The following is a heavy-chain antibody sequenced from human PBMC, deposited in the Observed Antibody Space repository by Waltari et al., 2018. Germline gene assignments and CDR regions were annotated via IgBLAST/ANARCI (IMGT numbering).Heavy chain of an antibody. CDR1: GGTFSSYA. Sequence: QVQLVQSGAAVQKPGSSVKVSCQSSGGTFSSYAISWVRQAPRQGLEWMGRIIPILGIANYAQKFQGRVTITADKSTSTAYMELSSLRSEDTAVYYCARVQLELPEDDKYYFDYWGQGTLVTVSS. CDR3: ARVQLELPEDDKYYFDY. V-gene: IGHV1-69*04. CDR2: IIPILGIA. D-gene: IGHD1-1*01. J-gene: IGHJ4*02.